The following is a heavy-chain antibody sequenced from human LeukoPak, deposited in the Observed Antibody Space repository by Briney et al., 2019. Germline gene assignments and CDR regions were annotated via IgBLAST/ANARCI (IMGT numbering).Heavy chain of an antibody. CDR3: ARHEGSYYDKSGYTFDR. CDR1: GGSVNRGSFY. V-gene: IGHV4-39*01. D-gene: IGHD3-22*01. Sequence: SDTLSLTCTVSGGSVNRGSFYWAWVRQPPGKGMEWIGSIHHSGNTYYNPSLKSRISISIVTSQNQFSLNLSSVTATDRAVYYCARHEGSYYDKSGYTFDRWGQGTLVIVSS. CDR2: IHHSGNT. J-gene: IGHJ4*02.